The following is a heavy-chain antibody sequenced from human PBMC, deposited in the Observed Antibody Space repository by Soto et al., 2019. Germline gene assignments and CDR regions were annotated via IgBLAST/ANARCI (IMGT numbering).Heavy chain of an antibody. V-gene: IGHV1-8*01. D-gene: IGHD4-17*01. CDR3: ARFSFDYGNTHYWYLDL. CDR2: MNPNSGNT. J-gene: IGHJ2*01. Sequence: QVQLVQSGAEVKKPGASVKVSCKASGYTFTSYDINWVRQATGQGLEWMGWMNPNSGNTGYAQKFQGRVTMTRNTSISTAYMELSSLRSEDTAVYYCARFSFDYGNTHYWYLDLWGRGTLVTVSS. CDR1: GYTFTSYD.